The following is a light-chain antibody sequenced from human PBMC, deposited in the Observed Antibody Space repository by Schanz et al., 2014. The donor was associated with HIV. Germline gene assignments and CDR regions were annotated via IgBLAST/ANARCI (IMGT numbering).Light chain of an antibody. CDR2: QDT. Sequence: SYELTQPPSVSVSPGQTATITCSGDRLGDRYACWYQQKPGQSPVLVIYQDTKRPSGVPDRFSGSGSGTSASLAISGLQSEDEADYYCAAWDDSLNGWVFGGGTKLTVL. V-gene: IGLV3-1*01. CDR3: AAWDDSLNGWV. J-gene: IGLJ3*02. CDR1: RLGDRY.